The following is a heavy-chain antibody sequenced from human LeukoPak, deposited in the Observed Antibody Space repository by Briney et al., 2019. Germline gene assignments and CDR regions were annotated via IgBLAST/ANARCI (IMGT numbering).Heavy chain of an antibody. CDR1: GGTVSSGTYY. D-gene: IGHD1-1*01. CDR3: ASGQLERHYFDY. CDR2: IYYSGST. V-gene: IGHV4-61*01. J-gene: IGHJ4*02. Sequence: PSETLSLTCTVSGGTVSSGTYYWSWSRQPPGKGLEWIAYIYYSGSTNYNPSLKSRVTISVDTSKNQFSLKLSSVTAADTAVYYCASGQLERHYFDYWGQGTLVTVSS.